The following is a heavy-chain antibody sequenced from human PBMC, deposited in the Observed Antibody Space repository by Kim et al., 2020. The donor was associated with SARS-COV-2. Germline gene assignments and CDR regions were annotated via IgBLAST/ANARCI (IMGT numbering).Heavy chain of an antibody. Sequence: RFTISRDNAKNSLYLQMNSLRAEDTAVYYCARDGESYYYDSSGYYSYFDYWGQGTLVTVSS. V-gene: IGHV3-11*06. J-gene: IGHJ4*02. CDR3: ARDGESYYYDSSGYYSYFDY. D-gene: IGHD3-22*01.